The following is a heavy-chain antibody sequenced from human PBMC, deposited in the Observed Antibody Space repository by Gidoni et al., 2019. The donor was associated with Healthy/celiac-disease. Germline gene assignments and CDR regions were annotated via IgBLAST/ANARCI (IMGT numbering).Heavy chain of an antibody. CDR1: GFTFSSYA. CDR3: ANPIITGDYYYYGMDV. J-gene: IGHJ6*02. Sequence: EVQLLESGGGLVQPGGSLRLSCAASGFTFSSYAMSWVRQAPGKGLEWVSAISGSGGSTYYAAPVKGRFTISRDNSKNTLYLKMNSLRAEETAGYYCANPIITGDYYYYGMDVWGQGTTVTVSS. D-gene: IGHD1-20*01. V-gene: IGHV3-23*01. CDR2: ISGSGGST.